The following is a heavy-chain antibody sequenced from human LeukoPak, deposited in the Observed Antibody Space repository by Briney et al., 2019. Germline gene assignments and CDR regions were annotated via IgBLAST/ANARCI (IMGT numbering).Heavy chain of an antibody. CDR3: AREGGFYRPLDY. D-gene: IGHD3-3*01. V-gene: IGHV4-39*07. CDR1: GGSISSSSYY. CDR2: VHLDGRT. Sequence: SETLSLTCIVSGGSISSSSYYWDWVRQPPGKGLEWIGEVHLDGRTNYNPSLKSRHIMSVGLPENHISLKLTSVTAADTAVYYCAREGGFYRPLDYSGQGTLVTVSS. J-gene: IGHJ4*02.